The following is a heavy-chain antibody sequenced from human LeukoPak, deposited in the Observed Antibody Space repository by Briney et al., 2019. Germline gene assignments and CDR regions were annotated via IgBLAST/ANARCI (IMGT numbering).Heavy chain of an antibody. CDR2: IRYDGSNK. Sequence: PGGSLRHSRGASGFNFINYGMHWVRHPPGKAPEWVAFIRYDGSNKYYEESVKGRFTISRDDSKNTLYLQMNSLRVEDTAIYYCAKAYCGSTVCYGGGKIDYWGQGTLVTVSS. D-gene: IGHD2-2*01. CDR1: GFNFINYG. J-gene: IGHJ4*02. V-gene: IGHV3-30*02. CDR3: AKAYCGSTVCYGGGKIDY.